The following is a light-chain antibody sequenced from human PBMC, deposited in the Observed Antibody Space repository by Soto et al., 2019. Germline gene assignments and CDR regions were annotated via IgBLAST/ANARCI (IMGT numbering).Light chain of an antibody. J-gene: IGKJ1*01. CDR3: QQADSFPST. Sequence: DVLMTQSPSSVSASVGDRLTITCRASQSINSWWLAWYQQKAGRSPKLLISAASTLQSGVPSRFSGSGSGTDFQITISSLEPEDFETYMCQQADSFPSTFGQGTTVEV. CDR2: AAS. V-gene: IGKV1D-12*01. CDR1: QSINSW.